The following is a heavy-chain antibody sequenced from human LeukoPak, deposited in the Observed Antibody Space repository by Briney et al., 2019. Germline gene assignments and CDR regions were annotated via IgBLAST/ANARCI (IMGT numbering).Heavy chain of an antibody. D-gene: IGHD2-15*01. CDR3: ARAYSGVDY. V-gene: IGHV4-30-2*01. J-gene: IGHJ4*02. CDR2: IYHSGST. Sequence: SETLSLTCTVSGGSISSGGYYWSWIRQPPGKGLEWIGYIYHSGSTYYNPSLKSRVTISVDRSKNQFSLKLSSVTAADTAVYYCARAYSGVDYWGQGTLVTVSS. CDR1: GGSISSGGYY.